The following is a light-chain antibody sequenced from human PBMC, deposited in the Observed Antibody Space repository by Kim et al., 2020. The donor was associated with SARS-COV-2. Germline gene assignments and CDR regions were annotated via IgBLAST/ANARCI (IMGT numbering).Light chain of an antibody. Sequence: SSELTQDPAVSVALGQTVRITCQGDSLRSYYASWYQQKPGQAPVLVIYGKNNRPSGIPDRFSGSSSGNTASLTITGTQAEDEADYYCTSRDSSGNHWV. CDR2: GKN. CDR3: TSRDSSGNHWV. CDR1: SLRSYY. V-gene: IGLV3-19*01. J-gene: IGLJ3*02.